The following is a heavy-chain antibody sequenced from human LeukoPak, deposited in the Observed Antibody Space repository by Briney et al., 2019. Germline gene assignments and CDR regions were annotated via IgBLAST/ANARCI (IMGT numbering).Heavy chain of an antibody. CDR1: GGSISSYY. Sequence: SETLSLTCTVSGGSISSYYWSWIRQPPGKGLEWIGYIYYSGSTNYNPSLKSRVTISVDTSKNQFSLKLRSVTAADTALYYCARNGPTAAGAFDIWGQGTVVTVSA. CDR3: ARNGPTAAGAFDI. CDR2: IYYSGST. J-gene: IGHJ3*02. D-gene: IGHD6-13*01. V-gene: IGHV4-59*12.